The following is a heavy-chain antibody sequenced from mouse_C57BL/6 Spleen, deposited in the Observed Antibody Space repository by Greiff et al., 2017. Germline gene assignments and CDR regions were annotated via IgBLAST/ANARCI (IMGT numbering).Heavy chain of an antibody. CDR2: ISSGGSYT. J-gene: IGHJ4*01. CDR3: ARHWDDYDVDYAMDY. D-gene: IGHD2-4*01. V-gene: IGHV5-6*01. Sequence: EVKLQASWGDLVKPGGSLKLSCAASGFTFSSYGMSWVRQTPDKRLEWVATISSGGSYTYFPDSVKGRFTISRDNDKKTLYLQMSSLKSEDKAMYYCARHWDDYDVDYAMDYWGQGTSVTVSS. CDR1: GFTFSSYG.